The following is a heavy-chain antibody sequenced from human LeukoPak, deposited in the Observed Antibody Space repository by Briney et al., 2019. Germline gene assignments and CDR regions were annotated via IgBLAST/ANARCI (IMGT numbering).Heavy chain of an antibody. J-gene: IGHJ5*02. D-gene: IGHD6-6*01. CDR3: ARVPQPGIAARPKDNWFDP. Sequence: ASVKVSCKASGYTFTGYYMHWVRQAPGQGLEWMGWINPNSGGTNYAQKFQGRVTMTRDTSISTAYMELSRLRSDDTAVYYCARVPQPGIAARPKDNWFDPWGQGTLVTVSS. CDR2: INPNSGGT. CDR1: GYTFTGYY. V-gene: IGHV1-2*02.